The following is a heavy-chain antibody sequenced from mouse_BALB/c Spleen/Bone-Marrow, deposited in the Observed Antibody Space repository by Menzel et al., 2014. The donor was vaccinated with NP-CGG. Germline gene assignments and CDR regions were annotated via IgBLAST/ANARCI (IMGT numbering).Heavy chain of an antibody. CDR1: GYAFTNYL. Sequence: VKLRESGAELVRPGTSVKVSCKASGYAFTNYLIEWVKQRPGQGLEWIGVINPGSGGTNYNEKFKGEATLTADKSSSTAYMQLSSLTSDDSAVYFCARGDYRSYYFDYWGQGTTLTVSS. CDR2: INPGSGGT. V-gene: IGHV1-54*01. J-gene: IGHJ2*01. CDR3: ARGDYRSYYFDY. D-gene: IGHD2-14*01.